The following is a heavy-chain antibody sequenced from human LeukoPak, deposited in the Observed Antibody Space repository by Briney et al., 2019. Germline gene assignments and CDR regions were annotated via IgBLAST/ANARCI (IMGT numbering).Heavy chain of an antibody. Sequence: KPSETLSLPCTVSDYSISSGYYWGWIRQPPGKGLEWIGNIYHSGSTYYNPSLKSRVTISVDTSKNQFSLKLGSVTAADTAVYYCARNLRRFYYFDYWGQGTLVTVSS. D-gene: IGHD4-17*01. CDR2: IYHSGST. CDR3: ARNLRRFYYFDY. J-gene: IGHJ4*02. V-gene: IGHV4-38-2*02. CDR1: DYSISSGYY.